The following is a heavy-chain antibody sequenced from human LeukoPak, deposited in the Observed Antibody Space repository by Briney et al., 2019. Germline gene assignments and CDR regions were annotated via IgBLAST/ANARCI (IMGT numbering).Heavy chain of an antibody. D-gene: IGHD3-10*01. J-gene: IGHJ4*02. CDR1: GYTFTSYA. V-gene: IGHV7-4-1*02. Sequence: EASVKVSCKASGYTFTSYAMNWVRQAPGQGLEWMGWINTNTGNPTYAQGFTGRFVFSLDTSVSTAYLQISSLKAEDTAVYYCARDRLWFGEPHFDYWGQGTLVTVSS. CDR3: ARDRLWFGEPHFDY. CDR2: INTNTGNP.